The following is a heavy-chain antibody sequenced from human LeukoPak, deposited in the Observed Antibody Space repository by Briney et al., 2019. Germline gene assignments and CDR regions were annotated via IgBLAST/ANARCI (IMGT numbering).Heavy chain of an antibody. J-gene: IGHJ3*02. V-gene: IGHV3-9*01. CDR1: GLTLDEYA. D-gene: IGHD1-26*01. CDR2: ISWNSGKI. CDR3: AKATGPYDPNGSFRGLNRDDAFDI. Sequence: GGSLTLSCAPSGLTLDEYAMQWVRQAPGKGLEWVSGISWNSGKIRHTDSVKGRFTISRDNAKNSLYLQMHSLRAEDTALYYCAKATGPYDPNGSFRGLNRDDAFDIWGQGTMVTVSS.